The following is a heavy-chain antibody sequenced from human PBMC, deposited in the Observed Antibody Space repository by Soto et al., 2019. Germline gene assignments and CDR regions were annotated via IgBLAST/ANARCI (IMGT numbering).Heavy chain of an antibody. CDR1: GFTFSNYW. D-gene: IGHD6-13*01. Sequence: GGSLRLSCAASGFTFSNYWMTWVRQAPGKGLEWVAMIKDDGSEKYYVDSVKGRFSISRDNAENSLNLQMDSLRAEDTAVYYCAKGGSAALIAPSGRDNWFDPWGQGAQVTVSS. CDR3: AKGGSAALIAPSGRDNWFDP. J-gene: IGHJ5*02. CDR2: IKDDGSEK. V-gene: IGHV3-7*03.